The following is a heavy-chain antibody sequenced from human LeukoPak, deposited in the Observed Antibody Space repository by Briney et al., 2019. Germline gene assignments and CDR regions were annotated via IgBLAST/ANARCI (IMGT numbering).Heavy chain of an antibody. D-gene: IGHD6-13*01. CDR3: AKDLVAAAGTAGNWFDP. Sequence: PGGSLRLSCAASGFTFSSYAMSWVRQAPGKGLEWVSAISGSGGSTYYADSVKGRFTISRDNSKNTLYLQMNSLRAEDTALYYCAKDLVAAAGTAGNWFDPWGQGTLVTVSS. CDR1: GFTFSSYA. J-gene: IGHJ5*02. CDR2: ISGSGGST. V-gene: IGHV3-23*01.